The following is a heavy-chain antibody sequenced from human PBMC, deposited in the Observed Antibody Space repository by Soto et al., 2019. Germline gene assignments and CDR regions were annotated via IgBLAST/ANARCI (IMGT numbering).Heavy chain of an antibody. CDR3: ARDPHIMVLTADTYTAFDT. CDR2: ISAFIGNT. D-gene: IGHD2-21*02. V-gene: IGHV1-18*01. J-gene: IGHJ3*02. Sequence: ASVKLSCTASVYTFTSYGISWVLQAPGQGLEWRDGISAFIGNTNYAQKLHGRDTMTTATFTSPAYMELRSLTSGDPGVYYCARDPHIMVLTADTYTAFDTWGQGTMFT. CDR1: VYTFTSYG.